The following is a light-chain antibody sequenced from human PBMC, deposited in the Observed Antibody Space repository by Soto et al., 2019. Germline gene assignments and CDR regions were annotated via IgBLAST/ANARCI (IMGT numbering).Light chain of an antibody. CDR3: TSFTSDNLYV. Sequence: QSARTQPASVSGSPGQSITISFTGTSSDFGGYNYVSWYQQYPGKVPKLLIYHVSNRPSGVSNRFSGSKSGNTASLTISGLQAEDEADYFCTSFTSDNLYVFGTGTKVTVL. CDR1: SSDFGGYNY. V-gene: IGLV2-14*03. J-gene: IGLJ1*01. CDR2: HVS.